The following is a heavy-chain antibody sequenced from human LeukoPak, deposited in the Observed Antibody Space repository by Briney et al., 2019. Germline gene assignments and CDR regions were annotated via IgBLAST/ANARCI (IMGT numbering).Heavy chain of an antibody. D-gene: IGHD2-2*01. Sequence: SETLSLTCTVSGGSISSYYWSWIWQPPGKGLEWIGYIYYSGSTNYNPSLKSRVTISVDTSKNQFSLKLSSVTAADTAVYYCARDTSTSFDYWGQGTLVTVSS. J-gene: IGHJ4*02. V-gene: IGHV4-59*01. CDR3: ARDTSTSFDY. CDR2: IYYSGST. CDR1: GGSISSYY.